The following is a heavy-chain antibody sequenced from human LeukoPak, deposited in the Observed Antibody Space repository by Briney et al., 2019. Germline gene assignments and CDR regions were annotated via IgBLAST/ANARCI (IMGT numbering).Heavy chain of an antibody. CDR1: GGSISSFY. CDR3: ARHGTSVTNLNWFDP. Sequence: PQTLSLTCTVSGGSISSFYWSWIRQPPGNGLEWIGYIYYSGSTNYNPSLKSRVTISVDTSKNQFSLKLSSVTAADTAVYYCARHGTSVTNLNWFDPWGQGTLVTVSS. V-gene: IGHV4-59*01. D-gene: IGHD1-1*01. J-gene: IGHJ5*02. CDR2: IYYSGST.